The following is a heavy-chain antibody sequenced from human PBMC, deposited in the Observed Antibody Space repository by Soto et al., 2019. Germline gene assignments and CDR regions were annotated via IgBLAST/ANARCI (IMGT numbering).Heavy chain of an antibody. D-gene: IGHD1-20*01. CDR1: GGSFSSSSYY. V-gene: IGHV4-39*01. J-gene: IGHJ4*02. CDR2: MYYSGSP. Sequence: QLQLQESGPGVVKPSETLSLTCSVSGGSFSSSSYYWAWIRPPPGKGLEWIGSMYYSGSPYYHVSLKSRVTLSVDTSKNQVSRKLNSVTATDTAVYYCARQCGSRYNWNYLDYWGQGTLVTVSP. CDR3: ARQCGSRYNWNYLDY.